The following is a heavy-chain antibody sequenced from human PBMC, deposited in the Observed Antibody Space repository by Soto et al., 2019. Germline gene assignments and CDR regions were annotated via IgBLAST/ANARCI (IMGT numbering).Heavy chain of an antibody. CDR3: ARVKALWWDYMEV. CDR2: INAGNGNT. V-gene: IGHV1-3*01. CDR1: CYTFTSYA. D-gene: IGHD1-26*01. Sequence: ASVKVACQASCYTFTSYAMHWVRQAQGQRLEWMGWINAGNGNTKYSQKFQGRVTITRDTSASTAYMELSSLRSEDTAVYYWARVKALWWDYMEVWGKGPAVTVSS. J-gene: IGHJ6*03.